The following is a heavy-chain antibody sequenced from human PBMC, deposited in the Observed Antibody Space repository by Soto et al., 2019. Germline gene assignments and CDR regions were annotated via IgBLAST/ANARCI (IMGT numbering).Heavy chain of an antibody. CDR3: ARSSWGGSGGTCSPVYMDV. D-gene: IGHD2-15*01. V-gene: IGHV3-21*01. CDR2: ISASSTYK. CDR1: GFTFTNYN. Sequence: EVQLVESGGGLVKPGGSLRLSCAASGFTFTNYNINWVRRAPGKGLEWVSSISASSTYKYYADSVKGRFTISRDNGENSLYLQMSSLRAEATAVYYCARSSWGGSGGTCSPVYMDVWGKGTTVTVSS. J-gene: IGHJ6*03.